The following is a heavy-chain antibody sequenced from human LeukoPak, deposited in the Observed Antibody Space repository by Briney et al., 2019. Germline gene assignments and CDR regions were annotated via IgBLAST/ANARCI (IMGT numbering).Heavy chain of an antibody. J-gene: IGHJ6*03. Sequence: GGSLRLSCTTSGFTFGDYAMSWFRQAPGKGLEWVGFIRSKDYGGTTDYAAPVKGRFTISRDDSKNTLYLQMNSLKTEDTAVYYCTTDPNIVVVTAIWYYYYYMDVWGKGTTVTISS. CDR3: TTDPNIVVVTAIWYYYYYMDV. V-gene: IGHV3-49*03. CDR2: IRSKDYGGTT. D-gene: IGHD2-21*02. CDR1: GFTFGDYA.